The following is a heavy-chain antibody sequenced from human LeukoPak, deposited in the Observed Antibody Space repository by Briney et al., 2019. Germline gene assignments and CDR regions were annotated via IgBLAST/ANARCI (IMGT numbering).Heavy chain of an antibody. CDR1: GFTFSRYS. V-gene: IGHV3-21*01. Sequence: PGGSLRLSCAASGFTFSRYSMNWVREAPGKGLECVSSISSSSSYIYYADSVKGRFTISRDNAKNSLYLQMNSPRAEDTAVYYCACLSGDYWGQGTLVTVSS. J-gene: IGHJ4*02. D-gene: IGHD5/OR15-5a*01. CDR3: ACLSGDY. CDR2: ISSSSSYI.